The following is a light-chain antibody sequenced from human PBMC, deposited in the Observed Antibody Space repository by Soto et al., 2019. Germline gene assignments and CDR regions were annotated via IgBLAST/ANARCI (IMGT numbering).Light chain of an antibody. CDR1: QNINSW. Sequence: DIQMTQSPSTLSASVGDRVTISCRASQNINSWLAWYQQKPGKAPHLLIYKASNLQSGVPSRFSGSGSGTEFTLTISSLQPDDFATYYCQQYRSYWPFGQGTKVEIK. CDR3: QQYRSYWP. CDR2: KAS. J-gene: IGKJ1*01. V-gene: IGKV1-5*03.